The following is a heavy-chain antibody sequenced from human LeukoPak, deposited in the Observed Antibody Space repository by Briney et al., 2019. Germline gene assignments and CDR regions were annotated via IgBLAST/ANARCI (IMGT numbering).Heavy chain of an antibody. CDR2: INHSGST. V-gene: IGHV4-34*01. J-gene: IGHJ4*02. CDR3: ASDRIWFGESTNEY. Sequence: PSETLSLTCAVYGGSFSGYYWSWIRQPPGKGLEWIGEINHSGSTYYNPSLKSRVTISVDTSKNQFSLNLNSVTAADTAFYYCASDRIWFGESTNEYWGQGTLVTVSS. D-gene: IGHD3-10*01. CDR1: GGSFSGYY.